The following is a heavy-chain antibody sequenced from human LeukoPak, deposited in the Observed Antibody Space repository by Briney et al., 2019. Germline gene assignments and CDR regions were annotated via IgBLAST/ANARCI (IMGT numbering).Heavy chain of an antibody. D-gene: IGHD5-12*01. CDR1: AYSFTSYW. CDR2: IDPSDSYT. CDR3: ARLDSGYDLIDY. J-gene: IGHJ4*02. Sequence: GESLRISCKGSAYSFTSYWISWVRQMPGKGLEWMGRIDPSDSYTNYSPSFQGRVTISADKSISTAYLQWSSLKASDTAMYYCARLDSGYDLIDYWGQGTLVTVSS. V-gene: IGHV5-10-1*01.